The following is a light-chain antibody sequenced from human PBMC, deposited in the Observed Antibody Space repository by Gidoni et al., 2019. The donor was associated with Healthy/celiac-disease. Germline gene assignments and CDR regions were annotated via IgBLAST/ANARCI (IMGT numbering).Light chain of an antibody. V-gene: IGKV3-20*01. CDR3: QQYGSPYT. J-gene: IGKJ2*01. Sequence: EIVLTQSPGTLSLSPGERATLSCRASQSVSSSYLAWYQQKPGQAPRLLIYGASSRANGIPDRFSGSGYGTDFTLTISRLETEDFAVYYCQQYGSPYTFGQGTKLEIK. CDR1: QSVSSSY. CDR2: GAS.